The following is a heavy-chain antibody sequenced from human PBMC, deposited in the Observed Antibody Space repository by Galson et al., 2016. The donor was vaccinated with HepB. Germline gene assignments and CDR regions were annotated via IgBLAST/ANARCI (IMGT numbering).Heavy chain of an antibody. Sequence: SLRLSCAASGFTFSSYAMHWVRQAPGKGLEYVSAISSDGGRIYYGDSVKGRFTISRDNSKNTLYLQMSSLRTEDTAVYYCVKGASYQGSGSYYNEAVDYWGQGTLVTVSS. J-gene: IGHJ4*02. V-gene: IGHV3-64D*06. CDR1: GFTFSSYA. D-gene: IGHD3-10*01. CDR3: VKGASYQGSGSYYNEAVDY. CDR2: ISSDGGRI.